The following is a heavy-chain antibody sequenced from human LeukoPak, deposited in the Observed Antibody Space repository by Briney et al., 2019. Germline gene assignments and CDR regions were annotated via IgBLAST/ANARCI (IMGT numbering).Heavy chain of an antibody. V-gene: IGHV1-18*04. CDR3: ARLIVGARRFDY. J-gene: IGHJ4*02. CDR2: ISAYNGNT. D-gene: IGHD1-26*01. Sequence: ASVKVSCKASGYIFTIYYMHWVRQAPGQGLEWMGWISAYNGNTNYAQKLQGRVTMTTDTSTSTAYMELRSLRSDDTAVYYCARLIVGARRFDYWGQGTLVTVSS. CDR1: GYIFTIYY.